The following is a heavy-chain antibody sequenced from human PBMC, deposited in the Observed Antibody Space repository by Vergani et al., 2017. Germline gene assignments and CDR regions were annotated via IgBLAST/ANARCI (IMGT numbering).Heavy chain of an antibody. J-gene: IGHJ4*02. CDR3: ARDVLNYDFWSGYYLEYYFDY. D-gene: IGHD3-3*01. CDR2: INSDGSST. V-gene: IGHV3-74*01. Sequence: EVQLVESGGGLVQPGGSLRLSCAASGFTFSSYWMHWVRQAPGKGLVWVSRINSDGSSTSYADSVKGRFTISRDNAKNTLYLQMNSLRAEDPAVYYCARDVLNYDFWSGYYLEYYFDYWGQGTLVTVSS. CDR1: GFTFSSYW.